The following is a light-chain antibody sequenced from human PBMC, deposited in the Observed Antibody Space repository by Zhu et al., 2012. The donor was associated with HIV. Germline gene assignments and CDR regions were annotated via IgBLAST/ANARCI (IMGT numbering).Light chain of an antibody. Sequence: DIQMTQSPSTLSASVGDTVTITCRASQTTHSFLAWYQQIPGKAPKLLIYKASSLESGVPSRFSGSGSGTEFSLTISSLQPDDFATYYCQEYPGTFGQGTKVEIK. CDR2: KAS. V-gene: IGKV1-5*03. CDR3: QEYPGT. J-gene: IGKJ1*01. CDR1: QTTHSF.